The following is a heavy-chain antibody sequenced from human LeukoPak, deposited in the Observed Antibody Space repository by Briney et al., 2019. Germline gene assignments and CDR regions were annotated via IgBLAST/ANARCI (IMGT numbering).Heavy chain of an antibody. CDR2: IYYSGSA. J-gene: IGHJ4*02. CDR1: GGSISSYY. V-gene: IGHV4-59*08. Sequence: SETLSLTCTVSGGSISSYYWSWIRQPPGKGLEWIGYIYYSGSANYNPSLKSRVTISVDTSKNQFSLKLSSVTAADTAVYYCARNPYYFDYWGQGTLVTVSS. CDR3: ARNPYYFDY.